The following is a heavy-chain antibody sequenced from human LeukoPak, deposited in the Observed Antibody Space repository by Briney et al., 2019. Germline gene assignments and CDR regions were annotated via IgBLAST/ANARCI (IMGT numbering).Heavy chain of an antibody. D-gene: IGHD4/OR15-4a*01. V-gene: IGHV1-2*02. Sequence: ASVKVSCKASGYTFTNYYMHWVRQAPGQGLEWMGWIEPNTGDTNYSQNIQGRATMTRDTAINTAYVEFTSLGSDDTAVYYCARGRTMDGSTPPFEIWGQGTMVTVSS. CDR1: GYTFTNYY. J-gene: IGHJ3*02. CDR2: IEPNTGDT. CDR3: ARGRTMDGSTPPFEI.